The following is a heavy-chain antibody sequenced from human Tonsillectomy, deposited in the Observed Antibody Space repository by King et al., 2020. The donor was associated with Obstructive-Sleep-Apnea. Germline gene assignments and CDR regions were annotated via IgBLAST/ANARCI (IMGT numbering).Heavy chain of an antibody. CDR1: GFTFNSYG. CDR3: AKDASALIVGATGYFDS. Sequence: VQLVESGGGVVQPGRSLRLSCAASGFTFNSYGMHWVRQAPGKGLEWVAIISYDGSNKYYADSVKGRFTISRDNSNNTLYLQMNSLRPEDTAVYYCAKDASALIVGATGYFDSWGQGTLVTVSS. D-gene: IGHD1-26*01. J-gene: IGHJ4*02. CDR2: ISYDGSNK. V-gene: IGHV3-30*18.